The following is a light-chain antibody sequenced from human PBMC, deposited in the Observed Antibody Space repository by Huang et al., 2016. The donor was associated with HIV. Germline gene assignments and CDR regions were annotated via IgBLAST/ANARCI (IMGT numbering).Light chain of an antibody. Sequence: DIQMTQSPSSLSASVGDRVTITCRESQSISDFLNWYQQKPGKATTLLIYAASSLQSGVPSSFSGSGSGTDVTLTIRILQPEDCATYYCQQSYSTPFTFGGGTKVEIK. CDR2: AAS. V-gene: IGKV1-39*01. CDR3: QQSYSTPFT. CDR1: QSISDF. J-gene: IGKJ4*01.